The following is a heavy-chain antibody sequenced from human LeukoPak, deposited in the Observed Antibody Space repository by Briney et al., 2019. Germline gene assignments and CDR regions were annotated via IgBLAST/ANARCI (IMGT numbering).Heavy chain of an antibody. CDR2: ISHDGSNK. Sequence: PGGSLRLSCAASGFTFSDYYIDWVRQAPGKGLEWLAVISHDGSNKYYADSVKGRITISRDNSMNTLYLQMNSLRAEDTAVYYCAKVRWGSDNALDSWGQGTLVTGSS. D-gene: IGHD3-16*01. CDR1: GFTFSDYY. CDR3: AKVRWGSDNALDS. J-gene: IGHJ4*02. V-gene: IGHV3-30*18.